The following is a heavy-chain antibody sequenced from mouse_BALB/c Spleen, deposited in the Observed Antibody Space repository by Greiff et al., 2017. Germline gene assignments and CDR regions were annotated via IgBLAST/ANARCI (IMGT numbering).Heavy chain of an antibody. CDR1: GYTFTSYV. CDR2: INPYNDGT. CDR3: ARGYYGSSYGWFAY. Sequence: EVQVVESGPELVKPGASVKMSCKASGYTFTSYVMHWVKQKPGQGLEWIGYINPYNDGTKYNEKFKGKATLTSDKSSSTAYMELSSLTSEDSAVYYCARGYYGSSYGWFAYWGQGTLVTVSA. V-gene: IGHV1-14*01. J-gene: IGHJ3*01. D-gene: IGHD1-1*01.